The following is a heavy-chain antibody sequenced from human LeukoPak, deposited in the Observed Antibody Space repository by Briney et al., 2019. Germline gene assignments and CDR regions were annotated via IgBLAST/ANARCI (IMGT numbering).Heavy chain of an antibody. CDR3: EVGNFDY. CDR2: IWYDGSKT. V-gene: IGHV3-33*01. D-gene: IGHD1-26*01. CDR1: GFTFRNYG. Sequence: PPGGSLRLSCAASGFTFRNYGMHWVRQAPGKGLEWVAVIWYDGSKTYYADSVKGRFTISRDNSKNTLYLQMNSLRAEDTAVYYCEVGNFDYWGQGTLVTVSS. J-gene: IGHJ4*02.